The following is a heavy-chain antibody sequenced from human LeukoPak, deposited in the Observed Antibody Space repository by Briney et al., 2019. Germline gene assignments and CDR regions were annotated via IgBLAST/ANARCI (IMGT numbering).Heavy chain of an antibody. J-gene: IGHJ4*02. CDR3: ARHYGGGYCSGGSCYSSFDY. Sequence: GESLKISCKGSGFSFSNYWIGWVRQRPGEGLEWMGIIYAGDSDTRYSPSFQGQVTISADKSISTAYLQWSSLKASDTAMYYCARHYGGGYCSGGSCYSSFDYWGQGTLVTVSS. CDR2: IYAGDSDT. V-gene: IGHV5-51*01. D-gene: IGHD2-15*01. CDR1: GFSFSNYW.